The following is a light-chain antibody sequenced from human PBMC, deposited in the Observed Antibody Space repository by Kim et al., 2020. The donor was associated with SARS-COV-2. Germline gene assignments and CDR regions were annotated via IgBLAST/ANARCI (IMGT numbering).Light chain of an antibody. CDR3: NSRDSSGNLWV. CDR1: SLRGDY. Sequence: AMGPTVRSKSKGASLRGDYAGWYQQKPGQAPVLVIYGKNNRPSGIPDRFSGSSSGNTASLTITGAQAEDEADYYCNSRDSSGNLWVFGGGTQLTVL. J-gene: IGLJ3*02. CDR2: GKN. V-gene: IGLV3-19*01.